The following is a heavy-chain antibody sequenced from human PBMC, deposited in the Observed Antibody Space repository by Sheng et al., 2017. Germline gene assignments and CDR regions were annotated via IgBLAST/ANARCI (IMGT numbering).Heavy chain of an antibody. D-gene: IGHD1-26*01. CDR3: ARVPPGWDAKFDP. V-gene: IGHV1-46*01. CDR2: INPSGGTT. Sequence: QIHLVQSGAEVKRPGASVKVSCTASENPFSGSYIHWVRQAPGQGLEWLGLINPSGGTTLYGQRFQGRLTLTRDTSTSTFYMALSSLTSEDTAVYYCARVPPGWDAKFDPWAREPWSPSPQ. CDR1: ENPFSGSY. J-gene: IGHJ5*02.